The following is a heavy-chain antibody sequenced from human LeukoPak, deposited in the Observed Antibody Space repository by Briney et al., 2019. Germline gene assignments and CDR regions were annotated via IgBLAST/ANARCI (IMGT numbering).Heavy chain of an antibody. CDR1: GGTLLNYA. Sequence: SVKVSCKTSGGTLLNYAISWVRQAPGHGLEWMGRIIPILGIANYAQKFQARVTLTADKSTRTAYMELSSLRSDDTAVYYCARASQDYYGSGSYYRGGDAFDIWGQGTMVTVSS. CDR2: IIPILGIA. D-gene: IGHD3-10*01. V-gene: IGHV1-69*04. CDR3: ARASQDYYGSGSYYRGGDAFDI. J-gene: IGHJ3*02.